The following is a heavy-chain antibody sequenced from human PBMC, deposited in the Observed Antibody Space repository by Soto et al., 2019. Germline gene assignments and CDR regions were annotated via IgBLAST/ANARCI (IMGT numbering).Heavy chain of an antibody. CDR3: ARWYSSGWSDFDY. Sequence: QVQLVESGGGVVQPGRSLRLSCAASGFTFSSYAMHWVRQAPGKGLEWVAVISYDGSNKYYADSVKGRFTISRDNSKNTLYLQMNSLRAEDTAVYYCARWYSSGWSDFDYWGQGTLVTVSS. CDR1: GFTFSSYA. V-gene: IGHV3-30-3*01. CDR2: ISYDGSNK. D-gene: IGHD6-19*01. J-gene: IGHJ4*02.